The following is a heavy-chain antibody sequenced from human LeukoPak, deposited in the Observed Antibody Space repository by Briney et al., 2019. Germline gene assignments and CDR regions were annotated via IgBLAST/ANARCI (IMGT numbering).Heavy chain of an antibody. D-gene: IGHD2-2*01. V-gene: IGHV3-21*01. J-gene: IGHJ4*02. CDR2: ISSSSSYI. CDR3: AREGGAQLRPYYFDY. CDR1: GFTFSSYS. Sequence: GGSLRLSCAASGFTFSSYSMNWVRQAPGKGPEWVSSISSSSSYIYYADSVKGRFTISRDNAKNSLYLQMNSLRAEDTAVYYCAREGGAQLRPYYFDYWGQGTLVSVSS.